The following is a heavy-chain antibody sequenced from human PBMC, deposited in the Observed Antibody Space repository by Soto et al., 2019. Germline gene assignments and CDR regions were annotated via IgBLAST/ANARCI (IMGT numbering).Heavy chain of an antibody. Sequence: SETLSLTCTGSGGSISGYYWSWIRQPPGKGLEWIGYMYNTGSTVYNPSFKSRVTISVDTSKNQFSLKLSSVTAADTAVYYCARAVGATTSFAYWGQGTLVIVSS. CDR3: ARAVGATTSFAY. D-gene: IGHD1-26*01. J-gene: IGHJ4*02. CDR1: GGSISGYY. V-gene: IGHV4-59*12. CDR2: MYNTGST.